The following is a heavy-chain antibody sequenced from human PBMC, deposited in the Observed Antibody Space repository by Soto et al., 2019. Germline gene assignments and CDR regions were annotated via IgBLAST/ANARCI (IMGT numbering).Heavy chain of an antibody. CDR2: IYHSGST. V-gene: IGHV4-30-2*01. D-gene: IGHD1-26*01. CDR3: AAGGGPPRYY. J-gene: IGHJ4*02. CDR1: GGSISSGGYS. Sequence: QLQLQESGSGLVKPSQTLSLTCAVSGGSISSGGYSWSWIRQPPGKGLEWIGYIYHSGSTYYNPSLXGXAXIXXDGSKNQFSLKLSSVTAADTAVYYCAAGGGPPRYYWGQGTLVTVSS.